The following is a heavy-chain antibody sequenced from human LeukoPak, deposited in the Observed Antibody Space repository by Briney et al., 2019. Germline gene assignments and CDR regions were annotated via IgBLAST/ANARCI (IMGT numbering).Heavy chain of an antibody. CDR2: IYDRRST. J-gene: IGHJ3*02. CDR1: GDSISTYY. Sequence: SQTLPLTCTVSGDSISTYYWSCIRQPPRRGLEWIGYIYDRRSTKYNPSLKGRVTISIDTSKNQYYLKLSSVLAADTAVYYCARHGGNRQQLVMAFYIWGEGAMVTVSS. D-gene: IGHD6-13*01. V-gene: IGHV4-59*08. CDR3: ARHGGNRQQLVMAFYI.